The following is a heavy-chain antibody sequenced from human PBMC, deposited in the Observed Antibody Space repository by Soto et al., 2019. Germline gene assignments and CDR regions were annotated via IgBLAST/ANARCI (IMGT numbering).Heavy chain of an antibody. CDR2: IIPIFGTA. CDR3: ARSRDCSSTSCYVYYYYGMDV. D-gene: IGHD2-2*01. Sequence: AASVKVSCKASGGTFSSYAISWVRQAPGQGLEWMGGIIPIFGTANYAQKFQGRVTITADESTSTAYMELSSLRSEDTAVYYCARSRDCSSTSCYVYYYYGMDVWGQGTTVTVSS. J-gene: IGHJ6*02. V-gene: IGHV1-69*13. CDR1: GGTFSSYA.